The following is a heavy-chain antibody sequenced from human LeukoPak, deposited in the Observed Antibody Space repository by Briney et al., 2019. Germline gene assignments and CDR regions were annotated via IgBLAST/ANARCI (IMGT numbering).Heavy chain of an antibody. D-gene: IGHD3-10*01. J-gene: IGHJ4*02. CDR1: GFTFSSYW. CDR3: ARVPFGEHYFDY. V-gene: IGHV3-74*01. CDR2: INSDGSST. Sequence: PGGSLRLSCAASGFTFSSYWMHWVHQAPGKGLVWVSRINSDGSSTSYADSVKGRFTISRDNAKNTLYLQMNSLRAEDTAVYYCARVPFGEHYFDYWGQGTLVTVSS.